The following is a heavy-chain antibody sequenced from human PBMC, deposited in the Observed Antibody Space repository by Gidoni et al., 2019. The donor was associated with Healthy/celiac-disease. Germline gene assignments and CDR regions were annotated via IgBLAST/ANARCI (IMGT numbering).Heavy chain of an antibody. CDR1: GFTFSSYE. J-gene: IGHJ4*02. CDR3: ARETFWVRGVIITGHFDY. V-gene: IGHV3-48*03. CDR2: ISSSGSTI. D-gene: IGHD3-10*01. Sequence: EVQLVESGGGLVQPGGALRLSCAASGFTFSSYEMNWVRQAPGKGLEWVSYISSSGSTIYYAYSVKGRFTISRDNAKNSLYLQMNSLRAEDTAVYYCARETFWVRGVIITGHFDYWGQGTLVTVSS.